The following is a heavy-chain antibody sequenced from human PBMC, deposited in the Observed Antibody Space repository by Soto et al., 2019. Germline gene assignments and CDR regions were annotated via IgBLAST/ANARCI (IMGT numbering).Heavy chain of an antibody. CDR2: IKQDGSEK. CDR1: GFTFSSYW. J-gene: IGHJ5*02. CDR3: ARVHSSSSLLLGS. Sequence: EVQLVESGGGLVQPGGSLRLSCAASGFTFSSYWMSWVRQAPGKGLEWVANIKQDGSEKNYVDSVKGRFTISRDNAKNSLYLQMNSLRAEDTAVYYCARVHSSSSLLLGSWGQGTLVTVSS. D-gene: IGHD6-6*01. V-gene: IGHV3-7*01.